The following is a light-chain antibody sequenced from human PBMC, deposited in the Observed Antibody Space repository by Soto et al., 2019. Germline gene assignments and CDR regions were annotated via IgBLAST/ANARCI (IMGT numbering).Light chain of an antibody. J-gene: IGLJ2*01. CDR3: SSFTSSNTVV. Sequence: QSALTQPASVSGSPGQSITISCTGTSSDVGAYNYVSWYQQHPGKAPKLMISEVSQRPSGVSNRFSGSKSGNTASLTISGLQDEAEAHYYCSSFTSSNTVVFGGGTKLTVL. CDR1: SSDVGAYNY. CDR2: EVS. V-gene: IGLV2-14*01.